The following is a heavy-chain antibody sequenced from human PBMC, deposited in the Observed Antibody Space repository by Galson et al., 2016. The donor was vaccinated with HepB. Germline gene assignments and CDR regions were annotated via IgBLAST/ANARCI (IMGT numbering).Heavy chain of an antibody. Sequence: CAISGDSVSSNFATWNWIRHSPSRGLEWLGRTYYRSQWYIDYAVPVRGRININPDTSKNQFSLQLDSVTPEDPAVYYCAREFVSSFTHWGQGTLLTVSS. CDR2: TYYRSQWYI. J-gene: IGHJ4*02. CDR1: GDSVSSNFAT. V-gene: IGHV6-1*01. D-gene: IGHD6-6*01. CDR3: AREFVSSFTH.